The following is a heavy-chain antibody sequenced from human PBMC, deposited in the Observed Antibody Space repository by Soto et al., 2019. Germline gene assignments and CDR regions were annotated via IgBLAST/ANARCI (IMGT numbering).Heavy chain of an antibody. CDR2: INPNSGAT. V-gene: IGHV1-2*02. D-gene: IGHD2-21*01. Sequence: ASVKVSCKASGYTFTGYYMHWVRQAAGQGLEWMGWINPNSGATNYAQKFQDRVTMTRDTSISTAYMELSRLRSDDTAVYYCTTVVIPGTRHMDFDSGGQGLSVTVSS. J-gene: IGHJ5*01. CDR1: GYTFTGYY. CDR3: TTVVIPGTRHMDFDS.